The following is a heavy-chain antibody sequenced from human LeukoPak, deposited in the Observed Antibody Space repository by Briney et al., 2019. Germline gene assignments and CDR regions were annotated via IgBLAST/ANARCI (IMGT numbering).Heavy chain of an antibody. CDR2: LYHSDSA. CDR3: ARDLGYCSSTICYYYYMDV. Sequence: SETLSLTCAVSGYSISNDYWVWIRQPPGRGLEWIGSLYHSDSAYYNTSLRSRVSMSVDTSKNQFSLTLSFVTAADTAVYYCARDLGYCSSTICYYYYMDVWGKGTTVTVSS. J-gene: IGHJ6*03. CDR1: GYSISNDY. V-gene: IGHV4-38-2*02. D-gene: IGHD2-2*03.